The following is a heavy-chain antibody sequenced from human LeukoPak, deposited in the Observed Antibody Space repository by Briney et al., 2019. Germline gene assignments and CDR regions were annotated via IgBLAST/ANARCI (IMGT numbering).Heavy chain of an antibody. J-gene: IGHJ6*02. CDR1: GGTFSSYA. V-gene: IGHV1-69*13. D-gene: IGHD5-12*01. Sequence: GASVKVSCKASGGTFSSYAISWVRQAPGQGLEWMGGIIPIFGTANYAQKFQGRVTITADESTSTAYMELSSLRSEDTAVYYCARGRGIVATMGMDVWGQGTTVTVSS. CDR2: IIPIFGTA. CDR3: ARGRGIVATMGMDV.